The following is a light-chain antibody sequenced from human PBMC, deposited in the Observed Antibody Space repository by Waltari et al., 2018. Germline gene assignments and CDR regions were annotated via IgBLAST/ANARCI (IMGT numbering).Light chain of an antibody. CDR3: QQYNSYPWT. J-gene: IGKJ1*01. Sequence: DIQMNQSPPTLSASVGDRGTITCRASQSISSWLAWYQQKPGKAPKLLIYKASSLESGVPSRFSGSGSGTEFTLTISSLQPDDFATYYCQQYNSYPWTFGQGTKVEIK. V-gene: IGKV1-5*03. CDR2: KAS. CDR1: QSISSW.